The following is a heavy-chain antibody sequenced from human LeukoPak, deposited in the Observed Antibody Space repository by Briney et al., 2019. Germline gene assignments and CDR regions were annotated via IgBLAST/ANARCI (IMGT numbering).Heavy chain of an antibody. CDR3: ARAGSGVRFDP. Sequence: SETLSLTCTVSGGSISSYYWSWIRQPPGKGLEWIGYIYYSGSTSYNPSLKSRVTISVDTSKNQFSLKLSSVTAADTAVYYCARAGSGVRFDPWGQGTLVTVSS. V-gene: IGHV4-59*08. CDR1: GGSISSYY. CDR2: IYYSGST. J-gene: IGHJ5*02. D-gene: IGHD3-10*01.